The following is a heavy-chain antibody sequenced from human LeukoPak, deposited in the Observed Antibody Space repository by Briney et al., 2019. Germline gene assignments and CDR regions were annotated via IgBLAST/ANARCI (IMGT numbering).Heavy chain of an antibody. Sequence: SETLSLTCTVSGGSISSSSYYWGWIRQPPGKGLEWIGSIYYSRSTYYNPSLKSRVTISVDTSKNQFSLKLSSVTAADTAVYYCASRRIVVVPAAILNWFDPWGQGTLVTVSS. J-gene: IGHJ5*02. V-gene: IGHV4-39*01. CDR1: GGSISSSSYY. CDR2: IYYSRST. D-gene: IGHD2-2*02. CDR3: ASRRIVVVPAAILNWFDP.